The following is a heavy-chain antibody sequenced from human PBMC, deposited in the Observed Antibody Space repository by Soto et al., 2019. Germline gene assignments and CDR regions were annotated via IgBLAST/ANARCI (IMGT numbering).Heavy chain of an antibody. D-gene: IGHD6-19*01. CDR3: ARDLEVAVAGA. CDR1: GFTFSSYA. CDR2: ISYDGTNK. Sequence: QVPLVESGGGVVQPGRSLRLSCAASGFTFSSYAIHWVRQAPGKGLEWVAVISYDGTNKYYADSVKGRFTISRDTSKNTLYLKMNSLRAEDTAVYYCARDLEVAVAGAWGQGTLVTVSS. V-gene: IGHV3-30-3*01. J-gene: IGHJ5*02.